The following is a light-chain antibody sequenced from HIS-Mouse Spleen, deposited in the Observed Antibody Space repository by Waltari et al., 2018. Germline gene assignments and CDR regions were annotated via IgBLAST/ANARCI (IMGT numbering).Light chain of an antibody. J-gene: IGKJ2*01. V-gene: IGKV4-1*01. CDR1: QRVLYSSNNKNY. CDR3: QQYYSTPYT. Sequence: DIVMTQSPDSLAASLGERATINCKSSQRVLYSSNNKNYLAWYQQKPGQPPKLLIYWASTRESVVPDRVRGSGSGTDFTLPISSLRAEDVAVYYCQQYYSTPYTFGQGTKLEIK. CDR2: WAS.